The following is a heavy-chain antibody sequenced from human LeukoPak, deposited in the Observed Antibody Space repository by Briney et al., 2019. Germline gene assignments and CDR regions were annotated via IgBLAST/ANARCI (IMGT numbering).Heavy chain of an antibody. D-gene: IGHD1-26*01. J-gene: IGHJ4*02. V-gene: IGHV3-48*03. CDR2: ISSSGSTI. Sequence: GGSLRLSCAASGFTFSSYEMNWVRQAPGKGLEWVSYISSSGSTIYYADSVKGRFTISRDNSKNTLYLQMNSLRAEDTAVYYCAKGSGSYYGFDYWGQGTLVTVSS. CDR1: GFTFSSYE. CDR3: AKGSGSYYGFDY.